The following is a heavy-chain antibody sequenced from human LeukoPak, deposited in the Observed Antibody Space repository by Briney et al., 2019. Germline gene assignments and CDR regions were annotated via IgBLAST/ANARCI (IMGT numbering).Heavy chain of an antibody. CDR2: IYYSGST. CDR1: GGSISSSSYY. Sequence: SETLSLTCTVSGGSISSSSYYWGWIRQPPGKGLEWIGSIYYSGSTYYNPSLKSRVTISVDTSKNQFSLKLSSVTAADTAVYYCARGYYYDSSGYYDVGGYYFDYWGQGTLVTVSS. J-gene: IGHJ4*02. D-gene: IGHD3-22*01. V-gene: IGHV4-39*07. CDR3: ARGYYYDSSGYYDVGGYYFDY.